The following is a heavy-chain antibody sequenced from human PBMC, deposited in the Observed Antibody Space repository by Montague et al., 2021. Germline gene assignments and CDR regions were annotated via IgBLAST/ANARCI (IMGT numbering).Heavy chain of an antibody. CDR1: GGSISAYY. V-gene: IGHV4-59*08. CDR3: ARHGVSSWYRELDGFDI. D-gene: IGHD6-13*01. J-gene: IGHJ3*02. Sequence: SETLSLTCTVSGGSISAYYWSWIRQPPGKGLEWIGYIYYIGSTNYNSSLKSRVTVSVDTSKNQFSLKLSSVTAADTAVYYCARHGVSSWYRELDGFDIWGQGTMVIVSS. CDR2: IYYIGST.